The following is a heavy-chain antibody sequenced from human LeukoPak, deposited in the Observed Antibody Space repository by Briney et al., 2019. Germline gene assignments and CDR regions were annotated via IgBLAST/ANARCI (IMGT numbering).Heavy chain of an antibody. J-gene: IGHJ4*02. Sequence: GGSLRLSCAASGFTFSSYGMHWVRQAPGKGLEWVAVIWYDGSNKYYADSVKGRFTISRDNSKNTPYLQMNSLRAEDTAVYYCARDKKKYSSGYYAFDYWGQGTLVTVSS. CDR1: GFTFSSYG. D-gene: IGHD3-22*01. CDR2: IWYDGSNK. V-gene: IGHV3-33*01. CDR3: ARDKKKYSSGYYAFDY.